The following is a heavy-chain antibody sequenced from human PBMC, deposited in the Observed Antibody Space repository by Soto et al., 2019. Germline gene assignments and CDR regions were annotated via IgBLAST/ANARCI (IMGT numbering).Heavy chain of an antibody. J-gene: IGHJ4*02. Sequence: ASVKVSCKASGYTFTSYAMHWVRQAPGQRLEWMGWINAGNGNTKYSQKFQGRVTITRDTSASTAYMELSSLRSEDTAVYYCARVMGQWLVHFYFDYWGQGTLVSVS. CDR3: ARVMGQWLVHFYFDY. D-gene: IGHD6-19*01. CDR2: INAGNGNT. CDR1: GYTFTSYA. V-gene: IGHV1-3*01.